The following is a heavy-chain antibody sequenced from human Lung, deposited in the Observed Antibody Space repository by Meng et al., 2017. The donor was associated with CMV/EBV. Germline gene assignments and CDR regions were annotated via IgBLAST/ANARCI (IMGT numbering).Heavy chain of an antibody. CDR1: GFTFSSYS. Sequence: GGSLRLXCAASGFTFSSYSMNWVRQAPGKGLEWVSSISSSSSYIYYADPVKGRFTISRDNAKNSLYLQMNSLRAEDTAVYYCARERTQDDFWSGYCFDYXGQGXLVTVSS. J-gene: IGHJ4*02. D-gene: IGHD3-3*01. V-gene: IGHV3-21*01. CDR2: ISSSSSYI. CDR3: ARERTQDDFWSGYCFDY.